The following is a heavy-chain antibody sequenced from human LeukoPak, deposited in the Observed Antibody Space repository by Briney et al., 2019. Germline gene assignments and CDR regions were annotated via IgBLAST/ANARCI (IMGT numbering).Heavy chain of an antibody. CDR2: IYYSGST. V-gene: IGHV4-59*01. Sequence: PSETLPLTCTVSGGSISSYYWSWIRQPPGKGLEWIGYIYYSGSTNYNPSLKSRVTISVDTSKNQFSLKLSSVTAADTAVYYCARGDTAMATPYFDYWGQGTLVTVSS. CDR3: ARGDTAMATPYFDY. D-gene: IGHD5-18*01. J-gene: IGHJ4*02. CDR1: GGSISSYY.